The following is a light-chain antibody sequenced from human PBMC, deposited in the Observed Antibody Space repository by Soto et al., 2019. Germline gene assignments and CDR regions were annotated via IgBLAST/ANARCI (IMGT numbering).Light chain of an antibody. CDR1: ASVGNN. J-gene: IGKJ1*01. V-gene: IGKV3-15*01. Sequence: EAVLTQSPATLSVSPGERVTLSCRASASVGNNLAWYQQKPGQAPRLLIYDASTRATGVPPRFSGSGSETEFTLTISSLQSEDFAVYYCQDCSVLPTFGRGTKVEIK. CDR3: QDCSVLPT. CDR2: DAS.